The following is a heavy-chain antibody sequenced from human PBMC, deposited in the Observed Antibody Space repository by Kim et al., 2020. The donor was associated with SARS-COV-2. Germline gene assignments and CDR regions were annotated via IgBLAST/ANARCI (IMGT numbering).Heavy chain of an antibody. J-gene: IGHJ4*02. D-gene: IGHD3-22*01. Sequence: SETLSLTCAVYGGSFSGYYWSWIRQPPGKGLEWIGEINHSGSTNYNPSLKSRVTISVDTSKNQFSLKLSSVTAADTAVYYCARTYYYDSSGYYYWGQGTLVTVSS. CDR1: GGSFSGYY. V-gene: IGHV4-34*01. CDR2: INHSGST. CDR3: ARTYYYDSSGYYY.